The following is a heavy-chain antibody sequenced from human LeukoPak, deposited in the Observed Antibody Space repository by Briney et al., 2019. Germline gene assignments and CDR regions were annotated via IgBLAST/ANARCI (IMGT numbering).Heavy chain of an antibody. CDR2: ISGSGGST. CDR3: AKDLSGQWLVRRGYFDY. D-gene: IGHD6-19*01. J-gene: IGHJ4*02. CDR1: GFTFSSYG. V-gene: IGHV3-23*01. Sequence: GGSLRLSCAASGFTFSSYGMHWVRQAPGKGLEWVSAISGSGGSTYYADSVKGRFTISRDNSKNTLYLQMNSLRAEDTAVYYCAKDLSGQWLVRRGYFDYWGQGTLVTVSS.